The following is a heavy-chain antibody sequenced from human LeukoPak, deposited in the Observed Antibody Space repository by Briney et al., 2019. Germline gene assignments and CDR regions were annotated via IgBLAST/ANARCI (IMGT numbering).Heavy chain of an antibody. Sequence: GASVKVSCKASGYTFTGYYMHWVRQAPGQGLEWMGSINPNSGGTNYAQKFQGRVTMTRDTSISTAYMELSRLRSDDTAVYYCARAPGYGSGSYYRGNYWGQGTLVTVSS. CDR2: INPNSGGT. CDR3: ARAPGYGSGSYYRGNY. D-gene: IGHD3-10*01. CDR1: GYTFTGYY. V-gene: IGHV1-2*02. J-gene: IGHJ4*02.